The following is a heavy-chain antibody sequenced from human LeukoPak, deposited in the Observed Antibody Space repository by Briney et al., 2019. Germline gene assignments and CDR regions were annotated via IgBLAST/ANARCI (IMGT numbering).Heavy chain of an antibody. V-gene: IGHV3-30-3*01. J-gene: IGHJ4*02. Sequence: GGSLRLSCAASGFSFSDYAMYWVRQAPGKGLEWVAVISYDGSNKYYADSVKGRFTISRDNSRTFLYLQMDSLRLEDTAVYYCARGAHPDYWGQGTLVTVSS. CDR2: ISYDGSNK. CDR3: ARGAHPDY. CDR1: GFSFSDYA.